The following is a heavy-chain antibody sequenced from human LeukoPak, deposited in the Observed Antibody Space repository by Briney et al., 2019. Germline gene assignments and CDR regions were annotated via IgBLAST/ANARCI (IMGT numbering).Heavy chain of an antibody. CDR3: ARDWYSSGWDFDY. CDR1: GYIFTDYH. J-gene: IGHJ4*02. CDR2: INTDTGNP. Sequence: GASVKVSCKASGYIFTDYHIHWLRQAPGQGLEWMGWINTDTGNPTYAQGFTGRFVFSLDTSVSTAYLQISSLKAEDTAVYYCARDWYSSGWDFDYWGQGTLVTVSS. D-gene: IGHD6-19*01. V-gene: IGHV7-4-1*02.